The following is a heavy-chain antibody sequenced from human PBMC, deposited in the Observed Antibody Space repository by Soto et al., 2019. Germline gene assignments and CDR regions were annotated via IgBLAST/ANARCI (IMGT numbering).Heavy chain of an antibody. J-gene: IGHJ5*02. CDR1: GGSISSGDYY. CDR2: IYYSGST. Sequence: SETLSLTCTVSGGSISSGDYYWSWIRQPPGKGLEWIGYIYYSGSTYYNPSLKSRVTISVDTSKNQFSLKLSSVTAADTAVYYCARRRITIFGVASSIDPWGQGTLVTAPQ. V-gene: IGHV4-30-4*01. CDR3: ARRRITIFGVASSIDP. D-gene: IGHD3-3*01.